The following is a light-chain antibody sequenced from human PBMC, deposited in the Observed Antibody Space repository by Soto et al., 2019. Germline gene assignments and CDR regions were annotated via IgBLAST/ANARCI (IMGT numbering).Light chain of an antibody. CDR2: EGS. CDR1: SSDVGSYNL. J-gene: IGLJ2*01. CDR3: WSYAGSSTAVV. V-gene: IGLV2-23*01. Sequence: QSALTQPASVSGSPGQSITISCTGTSSDVGSYNLVSWYQQHPGKAPKLMIYEGSKRPSGVSNRFSGSKSGNTASLTSSGLQAEEEADYYCWSYAGSSTAVVFGGGTKLTVL.